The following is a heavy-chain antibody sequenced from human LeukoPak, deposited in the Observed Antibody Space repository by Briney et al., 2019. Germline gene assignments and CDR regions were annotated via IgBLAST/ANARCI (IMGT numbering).Heavy chain of an antibody. CDR2: ISHSGST. V-gene: IGHV4-4*01. D-gene: IGHD7-27*01. CDR1: GFTFSSYAM. J-gene: IGHJ4*02. Sequence: GSLRLSCAASGFTFSSYAMSWVRQPPGKGLEWIGEISHSGSTKYNPSLRSRVTISADESTNQVSLTFSSVTAADTAVYFCARAPPWALDYWGPGNLATVSS. CDR3: ARAPPWALDY.